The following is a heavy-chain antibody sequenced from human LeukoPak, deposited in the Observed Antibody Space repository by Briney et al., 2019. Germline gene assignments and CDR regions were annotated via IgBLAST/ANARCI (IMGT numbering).Heavy chain of an antibody. Sequence: PSETLSLTCTVSGGSISSGSYYWSWIRQPAGKGLEWIGRIYTSGSTNYNPSLKSRVTISVDTSKNQFSLKLSSVTAADTAVYYCARVSMSAGLDQNWNYQFDYWGQGTLVTVSS. CDR1: GGSISSGSYY. D-gene: IGHD1-7*01. CDR3: ARVSMSAGLDQNWNYQFDY. V-gene: IGHV4-61*02. J-gene: IGHJ4*02. CDR2: IYTSGST.